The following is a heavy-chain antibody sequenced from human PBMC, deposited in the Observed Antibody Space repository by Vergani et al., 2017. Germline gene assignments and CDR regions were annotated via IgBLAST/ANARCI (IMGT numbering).Heavy chain of an antibody. D-gene: IGHD3-3*01. V-gene: IGHV5-51*01. Sequence: EVQLVQSGAEVKKPGESLKISCKGSGYSFTSYWIGWVRQMPGKGLEWIGIIYPGDSDTRYSPSFQGQVTISADKSISTAYLQWSSLKASDTAMYYCARHSDYDFWSGYYGSWDFDYWGQGTLVTVSS. CDR3: ARHSDYDFWSGYYGSWDFDY. CDR1: GYSFTSYW. CDR2: IYPGDSDT. J-gene: IGHJ4*02.